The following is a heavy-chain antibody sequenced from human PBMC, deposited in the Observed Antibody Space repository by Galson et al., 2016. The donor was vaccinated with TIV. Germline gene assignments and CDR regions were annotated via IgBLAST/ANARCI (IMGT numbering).Heavy chain of an antibody. D-gene: IGHD2-15*01. V-gene: IGHV4-31*11. CDR3: ARLFFFDTRIVLVGAFDV. CDR2: IHSSGIT. Sequence: LSLTCDVSGGSINSAGYYWSWLRQQSGEGLEWIAYIHSSGITYYNPSLKSRVTSSVETSKSQFSLNLSSVTAADTAVYFCARLFFFDTRIVLVGAFDVWGHGTMVSVSS. CDR1: GGSINSAGYY. J-gene: IGHJ3*01.